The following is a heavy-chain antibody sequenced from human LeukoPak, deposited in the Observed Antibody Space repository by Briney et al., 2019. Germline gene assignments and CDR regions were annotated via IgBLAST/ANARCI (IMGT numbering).Heavy chain of an antibody. J-gene: IGHJ4*02. CDR2: IRSSGSTI. CDR1: GFTFSDYY. CDR3: ARVDCSSTSCYEFDY. D-gene: IGHD2-2*01. Sequence: PGGSLRLSCAASGFTFSDYYMSWIRQAPGKGLEWVSYIRSSGSTIYYADSVKGRFTISRDNAKNSLYLQMNSLRAKDTAVYYCARVDCSSTSCYEFDYWGQGTLVTVSS. V-gene: IGHV3-11*04.